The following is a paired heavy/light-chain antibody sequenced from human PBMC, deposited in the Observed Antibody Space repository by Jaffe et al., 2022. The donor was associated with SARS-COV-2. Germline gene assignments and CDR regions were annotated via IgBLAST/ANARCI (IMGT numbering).Light chain of an antibody. V-gene: IGKV2-30*01. CDR2: KVS. CDR1: QSLVYSDGNTY. Sequence: DVVMTQSPLSLPVTLGQPASISCRSSQSLVYSDGNTYLNWFQQRPGQSPRRLIYKVSNRDSGVPDRFSGSGSGTDFTLEISRVEAEDVGVYYCMQGTHSITFGQGTRLEIK. CDR3: MQGTHSIT. J-gene: IGKJ5*01.
Heavy chain of an antibody. CDR3: ARICTGGSCYQEHFHH. D-gene: IGHD2-15*01. J-gene: IGHJ1*01. CDR2: ISGGSISI. CDR1: GFTFSTYS. Sequence: EVQLVESGGDLVQPGGSLRLSCAASGFTFSTYSMNWVRQAPGKGLEWISYISGGSISIYYADSVKGRFTISRDNAKNSLYLQMNSLRPEDTAVYYCARICTGGSCYQEHFHHWGQGTLVTVSS. V-gene: IGHV3-48*01.